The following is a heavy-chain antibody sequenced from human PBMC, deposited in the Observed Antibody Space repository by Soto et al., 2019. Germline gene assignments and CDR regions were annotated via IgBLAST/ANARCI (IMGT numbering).Heavy chain of an antibody. CDR1: GGTFSSYA. CDR3: ARGRDYYGPGHPRVRAYYGMDV. D-gene: IGHD3-10*01. Sequence: GASVKVSCKASGGTFSSYAISWVRQAPGQGLEWMGGIIPIFGTANYAQKFQGRVTITADESTSTAYMELSSLRSEDTAVYYCARGRDYYGPGHPRVRAYYGMDVWGQGTTVTVSS. J-gene: IGHJ6*02. CDR2: IIPIFGTA. V-gene: IGHV1-69*13.